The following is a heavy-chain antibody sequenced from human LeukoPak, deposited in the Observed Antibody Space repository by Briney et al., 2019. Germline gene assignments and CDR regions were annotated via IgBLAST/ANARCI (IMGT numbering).Heavy chain of an antibody. CDR2: ITDSGGYT. CDR1: GFIFSNYA. V-gene: IGHV3-23*01. D-gene: IGHD4-17*01. Sequence: PGGSLRLSCAASGFIFSNYAMSWVRQVPGKGLEWVSAITDSGGYTYYADSVKGRFTVSSDNSRNTLYMQMNSLRAEDTAVYYCARGVADYGDYDWFDPWGQGTLVTVSS. CDR3: ARGVADYGDYDWFDP. J-gene: IGHJ5*02.